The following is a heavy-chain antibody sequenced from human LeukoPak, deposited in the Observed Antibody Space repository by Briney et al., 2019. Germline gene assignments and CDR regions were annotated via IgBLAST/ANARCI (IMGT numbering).Heavy chain of an antibody. J-gene: IGHJ3*02. CDR1: GFTFSSYW. CDR3: ARERLWFGDDRAFDI. CDR2: INSDGSST. V-gene: IGHV3-74*01. D-gene: IGHD3-10*01. Sequence: GGSLRLSCAASGFTFSSYWMHWVRQAPGRGLVWVSRINSDGSSTNYADSVKGRFTISRDNAKNSLYLQMNSLRAEDTAVYYCARERLWFGDDRAFDIWGQGTMVTVSS.